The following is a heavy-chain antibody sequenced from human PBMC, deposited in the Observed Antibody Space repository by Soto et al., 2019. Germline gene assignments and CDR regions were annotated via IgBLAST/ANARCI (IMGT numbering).Heavy chain of an antibody. CDR2: VNGDGSST. J-gene: IGHJ4*02. CDR1: GFTFSNYW. D-gene: IGHD3-9*01. V-gene: IGHV3-74*01. CDR3: ARREYDVVTGYRLDY. Sequence: PGGSLRLSCVVSGFTFSNYWMHWVRQAPGKGLVWVSRVNGDGSSTIYADSVKGRFTISRDNAKNTLYLQMNSLRAEDTAVYYCARREYDVVTGYRLDYWGQGTRVTV.